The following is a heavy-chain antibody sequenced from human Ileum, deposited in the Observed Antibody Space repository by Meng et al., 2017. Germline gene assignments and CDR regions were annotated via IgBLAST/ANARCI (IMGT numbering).Heavy chain of an antibody. V-gene: IGHV3-7*01. Sequence: GGSLRLSCKASGFIFSNSWMSWVRQAPGKGLEWLANIRRDGSEKYYLDSVKGRFTISRDNAENSLFLQMNSLTADDTAVYYCATSFDSAGNDWGQGTLVTVSS. CDR1: GFIFSNSW. CDR2: IRRDGSEK. J-gene: IGHJ4*02. D-gene: IGHD6-19*01. CDR3: ATSFDSAGND.